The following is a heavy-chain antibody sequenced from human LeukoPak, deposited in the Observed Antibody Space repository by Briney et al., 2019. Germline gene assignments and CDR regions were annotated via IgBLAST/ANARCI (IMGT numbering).Heavy chain of an antibody. CDR1: GFTFSSYA. V-gene: IGHV3-30*04. CDR2: ISYDGSNK. J-gene: IGHJ4*02. Sequence: PGGSLGLSCAASGFTFSSYAMHWVRQAPGKGLEWVAVISYDGSNKYYADSVKGRFTISRDNSKNTLYLQMNSLRAEDTAVYYCAREKGDVLLWFGEPFYYFDYWGQGTLVTVSS. D-gene: IGHD3-10*01. CDR3: AREKGDVLLWFGEPFYYFDY.